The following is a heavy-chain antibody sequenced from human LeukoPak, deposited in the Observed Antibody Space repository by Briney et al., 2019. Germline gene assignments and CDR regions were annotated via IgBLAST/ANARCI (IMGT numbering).Heavy chain of an antibody. CDR3: ARVEGVARPGYYFDY. CDR2: ISSSGSTM. J-gene: IGHJ4*02. V-gene: IGHV3-11*01. CDR1: GFTFSDYY. D-gene: IGHD6-6*01. Sequence: VGSLRLSCAASGFTFSDYYMSWIRQAPGKGLEWGSYISSSGSTMYYADSVKGRFTISRDNAKNSLYLQMNSLRAEDTAVYYCARVEGVARPGYYFDYWGQGTLVTVSS.